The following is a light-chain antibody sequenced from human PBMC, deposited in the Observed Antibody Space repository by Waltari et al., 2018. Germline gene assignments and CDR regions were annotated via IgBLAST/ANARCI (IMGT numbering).Light chain of an antibody. V-gene: IGLV2-14*01. CDR1: ISDVGAYIS. J-gene: IGLJ1*01. CDR2: EAS. Sequence: QSALTQPASVSGSPGQSITISCTGTISDVGAYISVPSYQHHPCEVPKLIIYEASDRPSGVSNRFSGSKSGNTASLTISGLQAEDEASYYCLSYTSSSTYVFGTGTKVTVL. CDR3: LSYTSSSTYV.